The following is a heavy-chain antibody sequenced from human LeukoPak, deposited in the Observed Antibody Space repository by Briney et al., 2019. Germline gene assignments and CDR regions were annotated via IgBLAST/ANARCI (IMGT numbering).Heavy chain of an antibody. J-gene: IGHJ4*02. CDR3: ARGRRGSSGYDAEGIQEVLFKKKQYYFDY. V-gene: IGHV4-61*02. CDR1: CGSISSATYY. Sequence: SETLSLTCSVACGSISSATYYWSWLRQPAGKGLEWIGRIYTGGSTNYNPSLKSRVTISVDTSKNQFSLKLSSVTAADTAMYYCARGRRGSSGYDAEGIQEVLFKKKQYYFDYWGQGTLVTVSS. D-gene: IGHD5-12*01. CDR2: IYTGGST.